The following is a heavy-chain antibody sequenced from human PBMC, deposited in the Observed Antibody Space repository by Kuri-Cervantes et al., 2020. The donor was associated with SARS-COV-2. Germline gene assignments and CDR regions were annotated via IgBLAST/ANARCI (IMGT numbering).Heavy chain of an antibody. D-gene: IGHD3-16*01. Sequence: GVSLKISCAASGFTFSSYSMNWVRQAPGKGLEWVSSISSSSSYMYYADSVKGQFTISRDDAKSSVYLQMNSLRGEDTAVYYCGRVLRMGKSLDYWGQGTLVTVSS. CDR2: ISSSSSYM. CDR3: GRVLRMGKSLDY. J-gene: IGHJ4*02. V-gene: IGHV3-21*06. CDR1: GFTFSSYS.